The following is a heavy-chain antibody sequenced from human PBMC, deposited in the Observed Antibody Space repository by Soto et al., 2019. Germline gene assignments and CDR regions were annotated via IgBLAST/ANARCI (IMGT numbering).Heavy chain of an antibody. CDR3: TRDPDGNWNDFDY. CDR2: IYYSGST. D-gene: IGHD1-1*01. CDR1: GGSISSYY. Sequence: SETLSLTCTVSGGSISSYYWSWIRQPPGKGLDWIGYIYYSGSTNYNPSLKSRVTISVDTSKNQFSLKLSSVTAADTAVYYCTRDPDGNWNDFDYWGQGTLVTVSS. V-gene: IGHV4-59*12. J-gene: IGHJ4*02.